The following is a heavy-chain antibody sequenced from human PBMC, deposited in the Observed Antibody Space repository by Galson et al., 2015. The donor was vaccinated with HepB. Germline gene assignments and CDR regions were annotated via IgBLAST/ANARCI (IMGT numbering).Heavy chain of an antibody. CDR2: IDPSDSYT. CDR1: GYSFTSYW. V-gene: IGHV5-10-1*01. CDR3: ARHMYQLLPHYYYYMDV. D-gene: IGHD2-2*01. Sequence: QSGAEVKKPGESLRISCKGSGYSFTSYWISWVRQMPGKGLEWMGRIDPSDSYTNYSPSFQGHVAISADKSISTAYLQWSSLKASDTAMYYCARHMYQLLPHYYYYMDVWGKGTTVTVSS. J-gene: IGHJ6*03.